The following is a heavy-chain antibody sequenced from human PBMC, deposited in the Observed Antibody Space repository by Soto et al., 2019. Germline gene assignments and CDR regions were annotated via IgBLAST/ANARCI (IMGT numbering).Heavy chain of an antibody. CDR1: GGSISSSGYY. CDR3: ATLIRYYDFRSGTYYPNWFDP. CDR2: IYYSGST. V-gene: IGHV4-39*01. D-gene: IGHD3-3*01. Sequence: SETLSLTCSVSGGSISSSGYYWGWIRQPPGKGLEWIGSIYYSGSTYYNPSLKSRVTISVDTSKNQFSLKLSPVTAADTAVYYCATLIRYYDFRSGTYYPNWFDPCGKGTRVTASS. J-gene: IGHJ5*02.